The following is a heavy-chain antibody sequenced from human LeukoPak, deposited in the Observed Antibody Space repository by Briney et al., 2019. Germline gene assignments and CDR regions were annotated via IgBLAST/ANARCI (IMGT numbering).Heavy chain of an antibody. V-gene: IGHV3-21*06. D-gene: IGHD2-15*01. J-gene: IGHJ4*02. CDR3: AKDIVGGGNDY. CDR2: ISSSSSYI. CDR1: GFTFSSYS. Sequence: GGSLRLSCAASGFTFSSYSMNWVRQAPGKGLEWVSFISSSSSYISYADSVKGRFTISRDNAKTSLYLHMNSLRAEDTAVYYCAKDIVGGGNDYWGQGTLVIVSS.